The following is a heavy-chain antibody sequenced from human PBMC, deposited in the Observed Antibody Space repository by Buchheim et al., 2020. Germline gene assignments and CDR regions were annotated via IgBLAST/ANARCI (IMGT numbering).Heavy chain of an antibody. CDR2: INPNSGGT. V-gene: IGHV1-2*02. J-gene: IGHJ6*02. D-gene: IGHD5-18*01. CDR1: GYTFTGYY. Sequence: QVQLVQSGAEVKKPGASVKVSCKASGYTFTGYYMHWVRQAPGQGLEWMGWINPNSGGTNYAKKFQGRVTMTRDTSISPDYMELSRLRSDDTAVYYCARGGEDTAMVSGYYYYGMDVCGQGTT. CDR3: ARGGEDTAMVSGYYYYGMDV.